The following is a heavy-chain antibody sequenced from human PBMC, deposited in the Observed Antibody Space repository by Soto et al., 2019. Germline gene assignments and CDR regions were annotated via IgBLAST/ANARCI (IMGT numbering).Heavy chain of an antibody. D-gene: IGHD3-16*01. J-gene: IGHJ4*02. CDR2: ISGSGGST. Sequence: EVQLLESGGGLVQPGGSLRLSCAASGFTFSSYAMSWVRQAPGKGLEWVSAISGSGGSTYYADSVKGRFTIARDNSKNTLYLQMKSLRAEDTAVYYCAPRNGGFQSFDYWGQGTLVTVSS. V-gene: IGHV3-23*01. CDR1: GFTFSSYA. CDR3: APRNGGFQSFDY.